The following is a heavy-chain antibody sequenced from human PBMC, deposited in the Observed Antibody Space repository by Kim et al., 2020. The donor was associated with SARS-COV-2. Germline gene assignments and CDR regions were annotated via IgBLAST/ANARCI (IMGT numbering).Heavy chain of an antibody. CDR3: ARIGKRPSYYYYGMDV. Sequence: KFQGRVTMTRNTSISTAYMKLSSLRSEDTAVYYCARIGKRPSYYYYGMDVWGQGTTVTVSS. J-gene: IGHJ6*02. V-gene: IGHV1-8*01. D-gene: IGHD2-15*01.